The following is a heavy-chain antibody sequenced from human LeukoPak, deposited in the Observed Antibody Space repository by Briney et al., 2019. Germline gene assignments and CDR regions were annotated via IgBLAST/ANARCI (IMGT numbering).Heavy chain of an antibody. D-gene: IGHD6-19*01. CDR1: GGSISSSSYY. CDR3: ARDSSGTLNWFDP. Sequence: SETLSLTCTVSGGSISSSSYYWGWIRQPPGKGLEWIGSIYYSGSTFYNPSLKSRVTISVDTSKNQFSLKLSSVTAADTAVYYCARDSSGTLNWFDPWGQGTLVTVSS. J-gene: IGHJ5*02. CDR2: IYYSGST. V-gene: IGHV4-39*07.